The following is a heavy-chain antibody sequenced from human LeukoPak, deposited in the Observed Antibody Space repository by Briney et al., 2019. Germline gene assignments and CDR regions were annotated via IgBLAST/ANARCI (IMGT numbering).Heavy chain of an antibody. CDR1: GFTLSTYW. Sequence: GGSLRLSCAASGFTLSTYWMSWARQAPGKGLEWVANINQDGSGKDYVDSLKGRFTISRDNTKNSLYLQMNSLRAEDTAVYYCARGYRYVVYWGQGTLVTVSS. D-gene: IGHD6-13*01. V-gene: IGHV3-7*03. J-gene: IGHJ4*02. CDR2: INQDGSGK. CDR3: ARGYRYVVY.